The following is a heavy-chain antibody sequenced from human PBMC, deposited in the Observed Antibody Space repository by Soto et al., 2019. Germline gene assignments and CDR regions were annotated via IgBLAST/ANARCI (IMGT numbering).Heavy chain of an antibody. CDR2: IFSNDEK. V-gene: IGHV2-26*01. D-gene: IGHD2-15*01. CDR1: GFSLSNARMG. Sequence: QVTLKESGPVLVKPTETLTLTCTVSGFSLSNARMGVSWIRQPPGKALEWLAHIFSNDEKSYSTSLKSRLTISKGTSKSRVVLTMTNMDPVDTATYYCARTLGYCSGGSCPNWFDPWGQGTLVTVSS. CDR3: ARTLGYCSGGSCPNWFDP. J-gene: IGHJ5*02.